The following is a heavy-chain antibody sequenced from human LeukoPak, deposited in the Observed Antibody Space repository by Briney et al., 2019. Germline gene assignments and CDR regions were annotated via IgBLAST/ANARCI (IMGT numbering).Heavy chain of an antibody. CDR3: AREEYYYDSSGRPKAYGMDV. CDR1: GYTFTGYY. D-gene: IGHD3-22*01. V-gene: IGHV1-2*06. J-gene: IGHJ6*02. Sequence: PWASVKVSCKASGYTFTGYYMHWVRQAPGQGLEWMGRINPNSGGTNYAQKFQGRVTMTRDTSISTAYMELSRLRSDDTAVYYCAREEYYYDSSGRPKAYGMDVWGQGTTVTVSS. CDR2: INPNSGGT.